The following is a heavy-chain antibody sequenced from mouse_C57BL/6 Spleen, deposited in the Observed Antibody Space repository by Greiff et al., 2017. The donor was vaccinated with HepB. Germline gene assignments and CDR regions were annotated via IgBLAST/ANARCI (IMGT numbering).Heavy chain of an antibody. CDR2: IDPENGDT. CDR3: GIYYYGSSLY. CDR1: GFNIKDDY. J-gene: IGHJ2*01. Sequence: VQLKESGAELVRPGASVKLSCTASGFNIKDDYMHWVKQRPEQGLEWIGWIDPENGDTEYASKFQGKATITADTSSNTAYLQLSSLTSEDTAVYYCGIYYYGSSLYWGQGTTLTVSS. V-gene: IGHV14-4*01. D-gene: IGHD1-1*01.